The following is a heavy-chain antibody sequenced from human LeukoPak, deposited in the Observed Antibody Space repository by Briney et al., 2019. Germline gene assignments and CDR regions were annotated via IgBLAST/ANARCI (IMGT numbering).Heavy chain of an antibody. CDR3: ARVGSYYGMDV. Sequence: ASVKVSCKASGYTFTSYDINWVRQAPGQGLEWMGWMNPNSGNTGYTQKFQGRVTMTRNTSISTAYMELSSLRSEDTAVYYCARVGSYYGMDVWGQGTTVTVSS. D-gene: IGHD2-15*01. CDR2: MNPNSGNT. V-gene: IGHV1-8*01. CDR1: GYTFTSYD. J-gene: IGHJ6*02.